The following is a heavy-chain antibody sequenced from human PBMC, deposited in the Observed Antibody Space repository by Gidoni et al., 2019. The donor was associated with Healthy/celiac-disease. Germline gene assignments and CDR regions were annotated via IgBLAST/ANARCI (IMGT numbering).Heavy chain of an antibody. D-gene: IGHD1-26*01. Sequence: QVQLQESGPGLVKPSQPLSLTCTVSGGSIRNYYWSWIRQPPGKGLEWIGYIYDSGSTNYNPSLKSRVTISVDTSKKQFSLKLTSVTAADTAVYYCARGYQVFDPWGQGTLVTVSS. J-gene: IGHJ5*02. CDR2: IYDSGST. CDR3: ARGYQVFDP. CDR1: GGSIRNYY. V-gene: IGHV4-59*01.